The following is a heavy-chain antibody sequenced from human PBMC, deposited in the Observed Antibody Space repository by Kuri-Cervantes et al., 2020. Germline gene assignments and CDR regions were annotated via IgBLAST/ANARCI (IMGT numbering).Heavy chain of an antibody. Sequence: GGSLRPSCAASGFTFSSYWMHWVRQAPGKGLVWVARINSDGSSTSYADSVKGRFTISRDNSKNTLYLQMNSLRAEDTAVYYCARERVNGALYYYYGMDVWGQGTTVTVSS. CDR1: GFTFSSYW. V-gene: IGHV3-74*01. CDR2: INSDGSST. J-gene: IGHJ6*02. CDR3: ARERVNGALYYYYGMDV. D-gene: IGHD3-10*01.